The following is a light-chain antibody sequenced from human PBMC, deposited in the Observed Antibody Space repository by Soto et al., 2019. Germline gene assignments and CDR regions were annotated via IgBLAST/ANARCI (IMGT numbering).Light chain of an antibody. Sequence: DIQLTQSTSFLSASVGDRVTITCRASQGIRNYLAWYQQKPGRAPKLLIYIASILQTGVPSRFTGSQSGTEFTLTITSLQPEDFATYYCQQVNNYPITFGQGTRLEIK. J-gene: IGKJ5*01. V-gene: IGKV1-9*01. CDR2: IAS. CDR1: QGIRNY. CDR3: QQVNNYPIT.